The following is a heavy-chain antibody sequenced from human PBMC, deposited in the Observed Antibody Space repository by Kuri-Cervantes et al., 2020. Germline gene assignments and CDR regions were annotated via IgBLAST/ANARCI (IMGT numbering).Heavy chain of an antibody. Sequence: GGSLRLSCAASGFTVTSNYMSWVRQAPGKGLEWVSVIFGGGSTYYADSVKGRFTISRDNSKNTLYLQMNNLRAEDTAVYYCAKPHWEELDWGQGTLVTVSS. CDR1: GFTVTSNY. CDR2: IFGGGST. CDR3: AKPHWEELD. J-gene: IGHJ1*01. D-gene: IGHD1-26*01. V-gene: IGHV3-66*01.